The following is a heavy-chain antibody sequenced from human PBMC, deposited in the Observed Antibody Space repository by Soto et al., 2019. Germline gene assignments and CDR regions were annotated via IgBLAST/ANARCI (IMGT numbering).Heavy chain of an antibody. D-gene: IGHD6-6*01. V-gene: IGHV3-33*01. CDR2: IWYDGSNK. CDR3: ARGQGSSPSVWLYYGMDV. Sequence: GGSLRLSCAASGFTFSSYVMHWVRQAPDKGLEWVAVIWYDGSNKYYADSVKGRFTISRDNSKNTLYLQMNSLRAEDTAVYYFARGQGSSPSVWLYYGMDVWGQGTTVTVSS. J-gene: IGHJ6*02. CDR1: GFTFSSYV.